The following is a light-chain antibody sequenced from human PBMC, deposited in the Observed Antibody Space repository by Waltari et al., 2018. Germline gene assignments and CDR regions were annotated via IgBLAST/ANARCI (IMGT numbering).Light chain of an antibody. CDR2: LAS. CDR1: QSISNL. V-gene: IGKV1-5*03. J-gene: IGKJ1*01. CDR3: QQYNTYSGWT. Sequence: DIQMTQSPSTLSASVGDRALLTCRASQSISNLLAWYQQKPGQAPNLLIYLASRLQSGVPSRFSGSGSGTEFNLTISCLQPDDFATYYCQQYNTYSGWTFGQGTKVEIK.